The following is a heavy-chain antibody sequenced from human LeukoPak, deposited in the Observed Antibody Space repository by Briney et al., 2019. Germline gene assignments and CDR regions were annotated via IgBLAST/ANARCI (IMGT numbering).Heavy chain of an antibody. CDR3: VKDLSGSYTFDY. CDR1: GFTFSNYA. Sequence: PGGSLRLSCSASGFTFSNYAMHWVRQAPGKGLEYVSGINDNGGTTHYADSVKGRFTISRDDSKNTLYLQMSGLRTDDPAMYHCVKDLSGSYTFDYWGQGTLVAVSS. D-gene: IGHD1-26*01. V-gene: IGHV3-64D*09. J-gene: IGHJ4*02. CDR2: INDNGGTT.